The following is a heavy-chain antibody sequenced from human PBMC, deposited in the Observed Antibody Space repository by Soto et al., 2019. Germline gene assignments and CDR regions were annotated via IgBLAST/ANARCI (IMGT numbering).Heavy chain of an antibody. D-gene: IGHD5-12*01. J-gene: IGHJ4*02. Sequence: PGGSLILSCAASGFTFSSYGMHWVRQAPGKGLKWVAVIWYDGSNKYYADSVKGRFTISRDNSKNTLYLKMNSLRAEDTAVFYCARSYSGYDSLCDYWGQGTLVTFSS. CDR1: GFTFSSYG. CDR3: ARSYSGYDSLCDY. CDR2: IWYDGSNK. V-gene: IGHV3-33*01.